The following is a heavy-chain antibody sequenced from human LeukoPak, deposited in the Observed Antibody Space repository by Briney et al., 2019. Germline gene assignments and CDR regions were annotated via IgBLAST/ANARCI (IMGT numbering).Heavy chain of an antibody. CDR2: IYTSGST. Sequence: SETLSLTCTVSGGSISSYCWSWIRQPAGKGLEWIGRIYTSGSTNYNPSLKSRVTMSVDTSKNQFSLKLSSVTAADTAVYYCARAGRYYYDSNFDYWGQGTLVTVSS. D-gene: IGHD3-22*01. V-gene: IGHV4-4*07. CDR3: ARAGRYYYDSNFDY. J-gene: IGHJ4*02. CDR1: GGSISSYC.